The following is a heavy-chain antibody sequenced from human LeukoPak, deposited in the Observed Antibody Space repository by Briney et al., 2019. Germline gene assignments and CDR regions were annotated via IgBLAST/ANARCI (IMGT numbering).Heavy chain of an antibody. V-gene: IGHV3-30*04. CDR1: GVTFSNYS. CDR2: MLYDGSNK. J-gene: IGHJ1*01. CDR3: ARDCGFSGTPKGEY. Sequence: AGSLRLSCAASGVTFSNYSIHWVRQAPGKGLEWVGVMLYDGSNKYNADAVKGSSTIYRERYKNTLYLQMNSLSAEDMSVYYCARDCGFSGTPKGEYWGQGPLVTVSS. D-gene: IGHD6-25*01.